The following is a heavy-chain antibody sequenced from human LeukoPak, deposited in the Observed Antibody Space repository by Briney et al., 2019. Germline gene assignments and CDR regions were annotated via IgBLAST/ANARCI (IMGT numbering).Heavy chain of an antibody. J-gene: IGHJ3*02. CDR1: GGSFSTYY. D-gene: IGHD3-10*01. Sequence: SETLSLTFCLHGGSFSTYYWSWIRQPPGKGLEWIGEINHSGSTNYNPSLKSRVTISVDTSKNQFSLTLSSVTAADTALYYCAKDISFGELSSNIWGQGTMVTVSS. CDR2: INHSGST. V-gene: IGHV4-34*01. CDR3: AKDISFGELSSNI.